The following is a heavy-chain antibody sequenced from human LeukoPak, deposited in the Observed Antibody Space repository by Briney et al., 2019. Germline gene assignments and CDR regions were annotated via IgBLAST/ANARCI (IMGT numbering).Heavy chain of an antibody. Sequence: SETLSLTCTVAGGSISSYYWSWIRRPPGKGLEWIGYVSHSGSTNYNPSLQSRVTISIDTSKSQFSLKLSSVTAADAAVYHCARISAAGGGSWYFDLWGRGTLVTVSS. CDR2: VSHSGST. CDR1: GGSISSYY. V-gene: IGHV4-59*01. CDR3: ARISAAGGGSWYFDL. D-gene: IGHD6-13*01. J-gene: IGHJ2*01.